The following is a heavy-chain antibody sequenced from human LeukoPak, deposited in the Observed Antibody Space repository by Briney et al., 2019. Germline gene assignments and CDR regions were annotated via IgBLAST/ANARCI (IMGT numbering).Heavy chain of an antibody. CDR3: ARGYDFWSGYYNY. J-gene: IGHJ4*02. Sequence: GGSLRLSCAASGFTFSNAWMSWVRQAPGKGLEWVANIKQDGSEKYYVDSVKGRFTISRDNAKNSLYLQMNSLRAEDTAVYYCARGYDFWSGYYNYWGQGTLVTVSS. D-gene: IGHD3-3*01. CDR1: GFTFSNAW. V-gene: IGHV3-7*01. CDR2: IKQDGSEK.